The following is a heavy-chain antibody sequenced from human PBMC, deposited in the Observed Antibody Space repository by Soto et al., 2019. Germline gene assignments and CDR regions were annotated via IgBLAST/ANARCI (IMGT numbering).Heavy chain of an antibody. Sequence: ASVKVSCKASGYTFTSYYMHWVRQAPGQGLEWMGIINPSGGSTSYAQKFQGRVTMTRDTSTSTVYMELSSLRSEDTAVYYCARSRGSTVTISDNWYFDLWGRGTLVTVS. J-gene: IGHJ2*01. CDR3: ARSRGSTVTISDNWYFDL. V-gene: IGHV1-46*03. CDR2: INPSGGST. CDR1: GYTFTSYY. D-gene: IGHD4-17*01.